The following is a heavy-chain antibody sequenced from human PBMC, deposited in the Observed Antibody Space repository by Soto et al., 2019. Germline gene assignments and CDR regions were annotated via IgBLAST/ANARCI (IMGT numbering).Heavy chain of an antibody. CDR3: AARNWNDGRNDAFGI. CDR2: IVVGSGNT. V-gene: IGHV1-58*01. D-gene: IGHD1-20*01. J-gene: IGHJ3*02. CDR1: GFTFTSSA. Sequence: SVKVSCKASGFTFTSSAVQWVRQARGQRLEWIGWIVVGSGNTNYAQKFQERVTITRDMSTSTAYMELSSLRSEDTTVYYCAARNWNDGRNDAFGIWGQGTMVTVSS.